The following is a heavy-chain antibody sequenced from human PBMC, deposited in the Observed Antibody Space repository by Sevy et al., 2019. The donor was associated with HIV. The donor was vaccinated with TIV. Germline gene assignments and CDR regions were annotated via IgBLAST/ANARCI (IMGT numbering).Heavy chain of an antibody. J-gene: IGHJ3*02. V-gene: IGHV3-23*01. Sequence: QLGGSLRLSCAASGFTFSSYDMSWVRQAPGKGLEWVSVISGSGVSTYYADSVKGRFTISRDNSKNTLYLQLNSLRAEDTAVYYCAKSMGGFDAFDIWGQGTMVTVSS. CDR1: GFTFSSYD. D-gene: IGHD6-25*01. CDR2: ISGSGVST. CDR3: AKSMGGFDAFDI.